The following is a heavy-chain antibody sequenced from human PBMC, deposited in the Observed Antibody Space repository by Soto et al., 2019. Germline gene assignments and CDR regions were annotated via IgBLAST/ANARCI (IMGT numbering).Heavy chain of an antibody. Sequence: EVQLVESGGGLVQPGRSLRLSCAASGFTFDDYAMHWVRQAPGKGLEWVSSISWNSGNIDYADSVKGRFTVSRDNAKNSLYLHMSSLRSEDTALYYCAKDASITTTDLAHWGQGTLVTVSS. D-gene: IGHD1-1*01. V-gene: IGHV3-9*01. CDR1: GFTFDDYA. J-gene: IGHJ4*02. CDR3: AKDASITTTDLAH. CDR2: ISWNSGNI.